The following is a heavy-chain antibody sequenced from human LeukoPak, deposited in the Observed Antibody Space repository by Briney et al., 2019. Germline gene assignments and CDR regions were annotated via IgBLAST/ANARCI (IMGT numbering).Heavy chain of an antibody. Sequence: ASVKVSCKASGYTFTSYGISWVRQAPGQGLEWMGWISAYNGNTNYAQKLQGRVTMTTDTSTSTAYMELRSLRSDDTAVYYCARDSIGGSHLNYYYYYMDVWGKGTTVTVSS. V-gene: IGHV1-18*01. CDR2: ISAYNGNT. J-gene: IGHJ6*03. CDR1: GYTFTSYG. CDR3: ARDSIGGSHLNYYYYYMDV. D-gene: IGHD1-26*01.